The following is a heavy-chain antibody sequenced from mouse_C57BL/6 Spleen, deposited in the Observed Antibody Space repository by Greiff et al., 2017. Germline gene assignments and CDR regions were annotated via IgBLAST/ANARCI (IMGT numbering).Heavy chain of an antibody. CDR2: IYPGDGDT. J-gene: IGHJ1*03. V-gene: IGHV1-80*01. CDR3: ERSRYYGSRSDIDV. Sequence: VKLMESGAELVKPGASVKISCKASGYAFSSYWMNWVKQRPGKGLEWIGQIYPGDGDTNYNGKFKGKATLTADKSSSTAYMQLSSLTSEDSAVNFCERSRYYGSRSDIDVWGKGTTVTVSS. D-gene: IGHD1-1*01. CDR1: GYAFSSYW.